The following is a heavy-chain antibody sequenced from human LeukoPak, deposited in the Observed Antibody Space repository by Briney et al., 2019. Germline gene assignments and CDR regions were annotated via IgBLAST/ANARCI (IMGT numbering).Heavy chain of an antibody. D-gene: IGHD3-10*01. J-gene: IGHJ5*02. CDR3: AREPSYYYGSGSLGWFDP. Sequence: PSETLSLTCTVSGGSISSGGYYWSWIRQHPGKGLEWIGYIYYSGSTYYNPSLKSRVTILVDTSKNQFSLKLSSVTAADTAVYYCAREPSYYYGSGSLGWFDPWGQGTLVTVSS. V-gene: IGHV4-31*03. CDR2: IYYSGST. CDR1: GGSISSGGYY.